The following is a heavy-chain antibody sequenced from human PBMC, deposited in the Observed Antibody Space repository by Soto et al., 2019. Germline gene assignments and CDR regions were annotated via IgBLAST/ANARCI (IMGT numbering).Heavy chain of an antibody. D-gene: IGHD3-10*01. J-gene: IGHJ4*02. CDR3: ARDRDDYGSGNYYNRIDF. Sequence: QVQLVQSGAEVKKPGSSVKVSCKVSGGIFSTYAISWLRQAPGQGLEWMGGIIPIFGTPNYAQRFQGRVTITADESTSTASMELSRLRSEDTAVYYCARDRDDYGSGNYYNRIDFWGQGTLVTVSS. V-gene: IGHV1-69*01. CDR2: IIPIFGTP. CDR1: GGIFSTYA.